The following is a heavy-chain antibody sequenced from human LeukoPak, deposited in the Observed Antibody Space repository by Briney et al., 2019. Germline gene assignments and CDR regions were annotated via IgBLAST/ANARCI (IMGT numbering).Heavy chain of an antibody. J-gene: IGHJ4*02. CDR2: FDPEDGET. CDR3: ATSPIKPGYCSSTSCFYFDY. Sequence: ASVKVSCKVSGYTLTELSMHWVRQAPGKGLEWMGGFDPEDGETIYAQKFQGRVTMTEDTSTDTAYMELSSLRSEDTAVYYRATSPIKPGYCSSTSCFYFDYWGQGTLVTVSS. V-gene: IGHV1-24*01. CDR1: GYTLTELS. D-gene: IGHD2-2*01.